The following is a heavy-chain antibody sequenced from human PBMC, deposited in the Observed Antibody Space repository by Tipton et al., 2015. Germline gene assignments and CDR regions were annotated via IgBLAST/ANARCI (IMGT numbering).Heavy chain of an antibody. J-gene: IGHJ5*02. CDR1: AYSISTDYY. Sequence: TLSLTCAVSAYSISTDYYWVWIRQPPGKGLEWIGTISHSGNTFYNPSLKSRVTMSRDTSKNQFSLKLSSVTAADTAVYYCARLEEDCSDNICFAFDPWGQGTLVTVSS. D-gene: IGHD2-2*01. CDR2: ISHSGNT. V-gene: IGHV4-38-2*01. CDR3: ARLEEDCSDNICFAFDP.